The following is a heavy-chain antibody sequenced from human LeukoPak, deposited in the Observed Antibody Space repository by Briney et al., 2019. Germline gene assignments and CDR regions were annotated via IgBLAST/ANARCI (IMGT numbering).Heavy chain of an antibody. D-gene: IGHD6-13*01. J-gene: IGHJ4*02. Sequence: SETLSLTCTVSGYSISSGYYWGWIRQPPGKGLEWIGTIYHSGNTYYNPSLASRVIILVDTSKNEFSLQLGSVTAADTAVYYCARARGTAAGHYFDYWGQGTLVTVSS. CDR3: ARARGTAAGHYFDY. CDR2: IYHSGNT. V-gene: IGHV4-38-2*02. CDR1: GYSISSGYY.